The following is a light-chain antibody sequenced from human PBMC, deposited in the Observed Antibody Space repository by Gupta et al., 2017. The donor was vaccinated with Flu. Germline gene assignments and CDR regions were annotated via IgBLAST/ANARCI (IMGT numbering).Light chain of an antibody. CDR3: QQSYSSPWT. Sequence: DIVMTQSPDSLALSLGERATISCKSSQSLLYSSNNKNSLAWYQQKPGQPPKLLIYWASSRESGVPDRFSGSGSGTDFTLTISSLQAEDVAVYYCQQSYSSPWTFGQGTKVEIK. J-gene: IGKJ1*01. V-gene: IGKV4-1*01. CDR1: QSLLYSSNNKNS. CDR2: WAS.